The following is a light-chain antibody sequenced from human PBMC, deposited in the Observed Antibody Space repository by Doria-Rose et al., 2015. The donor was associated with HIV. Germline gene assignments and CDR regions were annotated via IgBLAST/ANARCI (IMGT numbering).Light chain of an antibody. CDR2: QDA. J-gene: IGLJ2*01. CDR3: QAWDVSTIV. V-gene: IGLV3-1*01. Sequence: SYVLTQPPSVSVFPGQTASITCSGNKLGDKYTYWYQQKSGQSPVLVIYQDAKRPPGIPDRFSGSNSGSTATLTITGTQGIDEADYYCQAWDVSTIVFGGGTKLTVL. CDR1: KLGDKY.